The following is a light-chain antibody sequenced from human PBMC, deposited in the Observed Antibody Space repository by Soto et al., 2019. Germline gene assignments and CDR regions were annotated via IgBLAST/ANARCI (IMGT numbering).Light chain of an antibody. CDR2: EVS. J-gene: IGLJ1*01. Sequence: QSALTQPASVSGSPGQSITISCTGTNSDVGGFNYVSWYQQHPGKAPKVMIYEVSNRPSGVSYRFSGSKSGNTASLTISGLQTEDEAEYYCSSYATRSLYVFGPGTKLTVL. CDR1: NSDVGGFNY. CDR3: SSYATRSLYV. V-gene: IGLV2-14*01.